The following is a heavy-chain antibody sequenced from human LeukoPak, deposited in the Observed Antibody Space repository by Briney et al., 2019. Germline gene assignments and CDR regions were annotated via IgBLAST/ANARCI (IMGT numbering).Heavy chain of an antibody. CDR3: ARAYQSGYGYYFDY. J-gene: IGHJ4*02. Sequence: ASVTVSCKASGGTFSSYAISWVRQAPGQGLEWMGRIIPILGIANYAQKFQGRVTITADKSTSTAYMELSSLRSEDTAVYYCARAYQSGYGYYFDYWGQGTLVTVSS. V-gene: IGHV1-69*04. CDR2: IIPILGIA. D-gene: IGHD5-12*01. CDR1: GGTFSSYA.